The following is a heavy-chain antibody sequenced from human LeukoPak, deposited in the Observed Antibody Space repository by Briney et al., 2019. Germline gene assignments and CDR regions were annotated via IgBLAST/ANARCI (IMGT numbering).Heavy chain of an antibody. CDR3: ARLGLGGYDSSGYYLGY. Sequence: PGESLKISCKGSGYSFTSYWIGWVRQMPGKGLEWMGIIYPGDSDTRYSTSFQGQVTISADKSISTAYLQWSSLKASDTDMYYCARLGLGGYDSSGYYLGYWGQGTLVTVSS. D-gene: IGHD3-22*01. CDR1: GYSFTSYW. J-gene: IGHJ4*02. V-gene: IGHV5-51*01. CDR2: IYPGDSDT.